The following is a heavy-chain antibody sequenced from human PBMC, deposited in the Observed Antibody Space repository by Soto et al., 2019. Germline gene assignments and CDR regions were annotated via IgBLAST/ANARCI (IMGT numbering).Heavy chain of an antibody. J-gene: IGHJ3*02. Sequence: SETLSLTCTVSGGSISSSSYYWGWIRQPPGKGLEWIGTIYYSGSTFYNPSLRSRVTISVDTSKNQFSLKLSSVTAADTAVYYCARQQWLVLNAFDIWGQGTMVTVSS. D-gene: IGHD6-19*01. CDR3: ARQQWLVLNAFDI. V-gene: IGHV4-39*01. CDR2: IYYSGST. CDR1: GGSISSSSYY.